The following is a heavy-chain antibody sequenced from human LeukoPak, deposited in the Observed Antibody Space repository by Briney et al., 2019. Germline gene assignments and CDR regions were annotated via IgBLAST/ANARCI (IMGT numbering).Heavy chain of an antibody. Sequence: GGSLRLSCAASGFTVSSNYMSWVRQAPGKGLEWVANIKQDGSEKNYVDSVKGRFTISRDNAKNSLYLQMNSLRAEDTAVYYCARPPSLLRKHDAFDIWGQGTTVTVSS. CDR3: ARPPSLLRKHDAFDI. CDR2: IKQDGSEK. D-gene: IGHD2-15*01. J-gene: IGHJ3*02. V-gene: IGHV3-7*01. CDR1: GFTVSSNY.